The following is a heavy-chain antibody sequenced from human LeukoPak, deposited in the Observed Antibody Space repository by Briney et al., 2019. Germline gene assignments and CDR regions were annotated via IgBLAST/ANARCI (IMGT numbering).Heavy chain of an antibody. CDR1: GFTFSGYY. CDR2: ISSSGSTI. D-gene: IGHD6-13*01. V-gene: IGHV3-11*01. CDR3: ARDGARIAAAAPNWFDP. J-gene: IGHJ5*02. Sequence: GGSLRLSCAASGFTFSGYYMSWIRQAPGKGLEWVSYISSSGSTIYYADSVKGRFTISRDNAKNSLYLQMNSLRAEDTAVYYCARDGARIAAAAPNWFDPWGQGTLVTVSS.